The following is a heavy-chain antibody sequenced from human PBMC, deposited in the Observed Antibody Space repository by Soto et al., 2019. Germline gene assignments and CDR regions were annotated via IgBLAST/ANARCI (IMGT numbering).Heavy chain of an antibody. V-gene: IGHV1-46*01. CDR1: GYTFTSYY. CDR3: ARVPSYCSGGSCYSGGGWFDP. CDR2: INPSGGST. D-gene: IGHD2-15*01. Sequence: GASVKVSCKASGYTFTSYYMHWVRQAPGQGLEWMGIINPSGGSTSYAQKFQGRVTMTRDTSTSTVYMELSSLRSEDTAVYYCARVPSYCSGGSCYSGGGWFDPWGQGTLVTVSS. J-gene: IGHJ5*02.